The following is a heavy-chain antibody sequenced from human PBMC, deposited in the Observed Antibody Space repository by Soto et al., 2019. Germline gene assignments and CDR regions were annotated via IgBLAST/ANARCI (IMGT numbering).Heavy chain of an antibody. J-gene: IGHJ4*02. CDR1: GFSLSTSGVG. CDR2: IYWDDGK. D-gene: IGHD3-10*01. V-gene: IGHV2-5*02. CDR3: APSRWFGELGRCFDY. Sequence: QITLKESGPTLVNPTQTLTLTCTFPGFSLSTSGVGVGWIRQPPGKALEWLALIYWDDGKRHSPSLKSRLTIITDTSTNQVVLTMTNMDAVDTATYYCAPSRWFGELGRCFDYWGQGTLVTVSS.